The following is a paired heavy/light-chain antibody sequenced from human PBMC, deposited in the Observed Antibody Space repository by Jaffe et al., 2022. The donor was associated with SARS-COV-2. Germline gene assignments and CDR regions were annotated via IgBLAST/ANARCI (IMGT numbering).Heavy chain of an antibody. D-gene: IGHD2-2*02. CDR3: ARAVRRGYNYYGMDV. CDR1: GGSISSTNW. CDR2: IYQSGST. Sequence: QLQLQESGPGLVKPSGTLSLTCAVSGGSISSTNWWSWVRQSPGKGLEWIGEIYQSGSTNYSPSLKSRVTISVDKSRNQFSLKLTSVIAADTAVYFCARAVRRGYNYYGMDVWGQGTTVTVSS. J-gene: IGHJ6*02. V-gene: IGHV4-4*02.
Light chain of an antibody. Sequence: DIVMTQSPDSLAVSLGERATITCKSSQSVLYSSNNENYLAWYQQKPGQPPRLLIYWASIRESGVPERFTGSGSRTDFTLTISSLQAEDAAVYYCQQFHSTPHTFGQGTKLEI. V-gene: IGKV4-1*01. CDR1: QSVLYSSNNENY. CDR2: WAS. J-gene: IGKJ2*01. CDR3: QQFHSTPHT.